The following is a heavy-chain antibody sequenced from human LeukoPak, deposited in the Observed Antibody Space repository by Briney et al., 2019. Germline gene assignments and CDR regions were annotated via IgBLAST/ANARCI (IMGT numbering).Heavy chain of an antibody. D-gene: IGHD1-26*01. V-gene: IGHV4-4*07. CDR2: FSTSGIT. CDR1: GASISSYY. Sequence: NASETLSLTCTVSGASISSYYWSWIRQPAGKGLEWIGHFSTSGITTYNPSLKSRVTMSVDTSKNQFSLKLTSMTAADTAVYYCAREVGATTYYFYYVAVWGKGTTVTVSS. CDR3: AREVGATTYYFYYVAV. J-gene: IGHJ6*03.